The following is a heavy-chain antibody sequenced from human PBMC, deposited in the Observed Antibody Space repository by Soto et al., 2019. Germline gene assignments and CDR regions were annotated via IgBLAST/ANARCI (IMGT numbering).Heavy chain of an antibody. J-gene: IGHJ4*02. V-gene: IGHV3-74*01. CDR3: ARDYYWSLDY. D-gene: IGHD2-8*01. CDR2: IDRGDSNT. CDR1: GFNFGSNW. Sequence: EVQLVESGGGLVQPGGSLRLSCAASGFNFGSNWMHWVRQAPGKGLMWVARIDRGDSNTYYADSVKGRFTISRDNAKNTLYLQMNSLTADDTAVYYCARDYYWSLDYWGRGTRVTVSS.